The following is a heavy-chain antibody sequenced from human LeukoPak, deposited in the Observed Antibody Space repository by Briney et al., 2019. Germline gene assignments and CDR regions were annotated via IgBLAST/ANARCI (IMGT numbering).Heavy chain of an antibody. D-gene: IGHD3-10*01. Sequence: RASVKVSCKTSGYTFTTYGISWVRQAPGQGLEWMGWISAYNGNTNYAQKLQGRVTMTTDTSTSTAYMELRSLRSDDTAVYYCARDSPVYGSGSYYNVFWFDPWGQGTLVTVSS. J-gene: IGHJ5*02. CDR1: GYTFTTYG. CDR3: ARDSPVYGSGSYYNVFWFDP. CDR2: ISAYNGNT. V-gene: IGHV1-18*01.